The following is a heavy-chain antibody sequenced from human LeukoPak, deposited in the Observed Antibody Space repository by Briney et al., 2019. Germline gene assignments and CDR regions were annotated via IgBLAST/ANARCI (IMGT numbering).Heavy chain of an antibody. CDR3: ARGLVTVTTKVHYYGMDV. J-gene: IGHJ6*02. Sequence: ASVKVSCKASGYTFTSYAMHWVRQAPRQRLEWMGWINAGNGNTKYSQKFQGRVTITRDTSASTAYMELSSLRSEDTAVYYCARGLVTVTTKVHYYGMDVWGQGTTVTVSS. V-gene: IGHV1-3*01. CDR1: GYTFTSYA. D-gene: IGHD4-17*01. CDR2: INAGNGNT.